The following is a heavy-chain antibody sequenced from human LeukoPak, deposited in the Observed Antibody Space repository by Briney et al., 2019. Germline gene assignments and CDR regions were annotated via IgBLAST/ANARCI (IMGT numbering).Heavy chain of an antibody. Sequence: PGGSLRLSCAASGFTFSSYAMSWVRHAPGKGLEWVSSISGSGDKTYYADTVRGRFTISRDNSKNTLYLHMNSLRAEDTAVFYCAKEGIGNYYYYMDVWGKGTTVTVSS. D-gene: IGHD2-15*01. CDR3: AKEGIGNYYYYMDV. J-gene: IGHJ6*03. CDR1: GFTFSSYA. CDR2: ISGSGDKT. V-gene: IGHV3-23*01.